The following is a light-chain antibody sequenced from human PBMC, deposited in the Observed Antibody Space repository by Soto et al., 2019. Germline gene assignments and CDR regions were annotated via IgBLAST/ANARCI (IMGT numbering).Light chain of an antibody. CDR2: DAS. CDR1: KSISRW. Sequence: DIQMTQSPSTLSASVGHRVTITRRARKSISRWLAWSQQKPGKAPKLLIYDASILKSGVPSRFSGSGSGTEFTLSFCTLQPDDLATYYCQQYESNFGGGPKVEIK. CDR3: QQYESN. J-gene: IGKJ4*01. V-gene: IGKV1-5*01.